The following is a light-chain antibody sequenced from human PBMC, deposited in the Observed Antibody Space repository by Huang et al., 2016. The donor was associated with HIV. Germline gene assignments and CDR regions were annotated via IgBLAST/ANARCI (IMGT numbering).Light chain of an antibody. CDR3: QQSYTTPWT. V-gene: IGKV1-39*01. CDR2: GAS. J-gene: IGKJ1*01. Sequence: DIQMTQSPSSLSASLGDRVTITCRASQPINSHLNWYQQKAGKAPKLRIYGASPLQTGAPSRFSGSGSGTDFTLTISSLQPDDFAIYYCQQSYTTPWTFGQGAKVEL. CDR1: QPINSH.